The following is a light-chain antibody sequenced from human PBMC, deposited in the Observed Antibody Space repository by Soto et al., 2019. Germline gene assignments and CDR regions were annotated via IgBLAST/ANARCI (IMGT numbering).Light chain of an antibody. CDR2: EVS. CDR3: SSYAGSNMYVV. CDR1: GSDVGAYNY. V-gene: IGLV2-8*01. Sequence: QSALTQPPSASGSPGQSVPISCTGTGSDVGAYNYVSWYQHHPGKAPKLMLYEVSTRPSGVPDRFSGSKSGNTASLTVSGLQAEDEADYYCSSYAGSNMYVVFGGGTKLTVL. J-gene: IGLJ2*01.